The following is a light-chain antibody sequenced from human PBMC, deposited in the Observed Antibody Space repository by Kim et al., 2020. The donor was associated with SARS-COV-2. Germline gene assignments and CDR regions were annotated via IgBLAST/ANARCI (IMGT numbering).Light chain of an antibody. CDR1: QSVLYSSNNKNY. V-gene: IGKV4-1*01. Sequence: DTVMTQSPDSLAVSLGERATINCKSSQSVLYSSNNKNYLAWYQQKPGQPPKLLIYWASTRESGVPDRFSGSGSGTDFTLTISSLQAEDVAVYYCQQYYSTPPTFGGGTKLEI. CDR3: QQYYSTPPT. CDR2: WAS. J-gene: IGKJ4*01.